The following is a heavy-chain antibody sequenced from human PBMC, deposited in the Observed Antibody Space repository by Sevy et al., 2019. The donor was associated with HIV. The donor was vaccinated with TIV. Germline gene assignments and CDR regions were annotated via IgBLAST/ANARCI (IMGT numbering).Heavy chain of an antibody. J-gene: IGHJ4*02. CDR3: AKATYDFWSGPIDY. CDR1: GFTFSSYA. D-gene: IGHD3-3*01. CDR2: ISGSGGST. V-gene: IGHV3-23*01. Sequence: GGSLRLSCAASGFTFSSYAMSWVGQAPGKGLEWVSAISGSGGSTYYADSVKGRFTISRDNSKNTLYLQMNSLSAEDTAVYYCAKATYDFWSGPIDYWGQGTLGTVSS.